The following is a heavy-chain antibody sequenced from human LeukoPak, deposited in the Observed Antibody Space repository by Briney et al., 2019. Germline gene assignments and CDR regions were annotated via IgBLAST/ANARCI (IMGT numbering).Heavy chain of an antibody. D-gene: IGHD3-22*01. CDR2: IYYSGST. CDR3: ASGYYVSTFDY. J-gene: IGHJ4*02. CDR1: GGSISSHY. Sequence: SETLSLTCTVSGGSISSHYWSWIRQPPGKGPEWIGYIYYSGSTNYNPSLKSRVTISVDTSKNQFSLKLSSVTAADTAVYYCASGYYVSTFDYWGQGTLVTVSS. V-gene: IGHV4-59*11.